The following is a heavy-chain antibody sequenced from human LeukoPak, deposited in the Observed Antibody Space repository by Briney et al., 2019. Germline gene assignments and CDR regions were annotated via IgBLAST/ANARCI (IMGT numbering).Heavy chain of an antibody. CDR2: ISYDGSNK. CDR1: GFTFSSYA. Sequence: GGSLRLSCAASGFTFSSYAMHWVRQAPGKGLEWVAVISYDGSNKYYADSVKGRFTISRDNSKNTLYLQVNSLRAEDTAVYYCARDRGYGDYDFEEYNWFDPWGQGTLATVSS. D-gene: IGHD4-17*01. J-gene: IGHJ5*02. CDR3: ARDRGYGDYDFEEYNWFDP. V-gene: IGHV3-30-3*01.